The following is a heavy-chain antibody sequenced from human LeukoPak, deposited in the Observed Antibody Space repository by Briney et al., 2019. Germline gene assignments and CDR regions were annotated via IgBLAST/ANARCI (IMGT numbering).Heavy chain of an antibody. V-gene: IGHV1-69*05. CDR1: GGTFSSYA. D-gene: IGHD4-17*01. CDR3: ARVSRGERPHYGAIDY. CDR2: IIPIFGTA. Sequence: SVKVSCKASGGTFSSYAISWVRQAPGQGLEWMGGIIPIFGTANYAQKFQGRVTITTDESTSTAYMELSSLRSEDTAVYYCARVSRGERPHYGAIDYWGQGALVTVSS. J-gene: IGHJ4*02.